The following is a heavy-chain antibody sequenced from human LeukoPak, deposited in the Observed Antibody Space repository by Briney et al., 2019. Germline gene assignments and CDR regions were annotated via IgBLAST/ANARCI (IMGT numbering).Heavy chain of an antibody. CDR1: GYTFTRYA. CDR2: VNAGNGKT. CDR3: ARSSYDFLTGSPLLNSFDY. J-gene: IGHJ4*02. D-gene: IGHD3-9*01. Sequence: GASVKVSCKASGYTFTRYALHWVRQAPRQRLEWMGWVNAGNGKTKYSQKFQGRVTITWDTSASAAYMELNSLRSEDTAVYYCARSSYDFLTGSPLLNSFDYWGQGTLVTVSS. V-gene: IGHV1-3*01.